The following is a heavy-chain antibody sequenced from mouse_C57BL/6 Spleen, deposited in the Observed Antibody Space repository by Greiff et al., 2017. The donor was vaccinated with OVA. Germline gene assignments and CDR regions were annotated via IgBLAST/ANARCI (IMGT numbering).Heavy chain of an antibody. D-gene: IGHD3-2*02. CDR3: ARTGTAQATRAWFAY. CDR2: IWTGGGT. Sequence: VMLVESGPGLVAPSQSLSITCTVSGFSLTSYAISWVRQPPGKGLEWLGVIWTGGGTNYNSALKSRLSISKDNSKSQVFLKMNSLQTDDTARYYCARTGTAQATRAWFAYWGQGTLVTVSA. V-gene: IGHV2-9-1*01. CDR1: GFSLTSYA. J-gene: IGHJ3*01.